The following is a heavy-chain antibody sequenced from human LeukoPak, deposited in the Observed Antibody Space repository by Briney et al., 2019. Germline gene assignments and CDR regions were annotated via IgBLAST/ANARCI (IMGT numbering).Heavy chain of an antibody. J-gene: IGHJ6*03. CDR2: INPSGGST. V-gene: IGHV1-46*01. D-gene: IGHD1-26*01. CDR1: GYTFTSYY. CDR3: ARDLATRGESYYYYYYYMDV. Sequence: GASVKVSCKASGYTFTSYYMHWVRQAPGQGLEWMGIINPSGGSTSYAQKFQGRVTMTRDMSTSTVYMELSSLRSEDTAVYYCARDLATRGESYYYYYYYMDVWGKGTTVTVSS.